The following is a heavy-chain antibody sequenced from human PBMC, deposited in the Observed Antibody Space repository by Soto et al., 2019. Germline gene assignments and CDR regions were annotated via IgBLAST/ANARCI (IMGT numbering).Heavy chain of an antibody. CDR3: ARDGAYSPSYPKFDY. Sequence: QVQLVQSGAEVKKPGASVKVSCKASGYTFSNYGISWVRQAPGQGLEWMGWINGYNGNTNSAQKFQGRVSMTTDTSTRTAYRAVRSPRSDDTAVFYCARDGAYSPSYPKFDYLGQGSPVTVSP. D-gene: IGHD4-4*01. V-gene: IGHV1-18*01. CDR1: GYTFSNYG. J-gene: IGHJ4*02. CDR2: INGYNGNT.